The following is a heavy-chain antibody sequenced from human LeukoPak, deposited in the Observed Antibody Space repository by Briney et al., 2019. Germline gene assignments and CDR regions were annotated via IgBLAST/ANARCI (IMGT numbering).Heavy chain of an antibody. V-gene: IGHV4-39*07. CDR1: GGSISSSSYY. CDR2: IYYSGST. CDR3: ARGLSIFGVVIPPY. D-gene: IGHD3-3*01. J-gene: IGHJ4*02. Sequence: SETPSLTCTVSGGSISSSSYYWGWIRQPPGKGLEWIGSIYYSGSTYYNPSLKSRVTISVDTSKNQFSLKLSSVTAADTAVYYCARGLSIFGVVIPPYWGQGTLVTVSS.